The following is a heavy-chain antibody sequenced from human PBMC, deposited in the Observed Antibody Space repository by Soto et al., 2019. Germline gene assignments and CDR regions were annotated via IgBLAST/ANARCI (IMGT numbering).Heavy chain of an antibody. Sequence: YVSSKPSGETFRFYTINWVRQAPGLGLEWMGRVNPILSMSNYAQKFQGRVTMTADKSTSTAYMELRSLRSEDTAFYYCATSYGSGYRAFDYWG. J-gene: IGHJ4*01. CDR3: ATSYGSGYRAFDY. D-gene: IGHD3-10*01. CDR2: VNPILSMS. V-gene: IGHV1-69*02. CDR1: GETFRFYT.